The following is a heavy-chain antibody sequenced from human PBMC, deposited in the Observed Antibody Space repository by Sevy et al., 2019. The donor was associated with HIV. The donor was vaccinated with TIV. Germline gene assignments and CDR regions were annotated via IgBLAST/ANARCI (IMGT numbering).Heavy chain of an antibody. CDR3: ARDQWYCSGGSCYHGGIGY. D-gene: IGHD2-15*01. CDR2: IGGSGGST. CDR1: GFTFTDYV. V-gene: IGHV3-23*01. J-gene: IGHJ4*02. Sequence: GGSLRLSCTASGFTFTDYVMNWVRQAPGRGLEWVSSIGGSGGSTHYADSVKGRFTISRDNSKNTLYLQMNSLRAEDTAVYYCARDQWYCSGGSCYHGGIGYWGQGTLVTVSS.